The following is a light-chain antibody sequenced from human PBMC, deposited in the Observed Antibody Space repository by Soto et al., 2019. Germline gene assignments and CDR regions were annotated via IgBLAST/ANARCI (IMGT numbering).Light chain of an antibody. V-gene: IGLV2-14*01. CDR2: DVT. CDR3: TSYTSSSTLV. Sequence: QSALTQPASVSGSPGQSITISCTGTSSDVGGYNYVSWYQQHPGRAPKLMIYDVTDRPSGVSSRFSGSKSGNTASLTISGLQAEDEDHYYCTSYTSSSTLVFGGGTKLTVL. J-gene: IGLJ2*01. CDR1: SSDVGGYNY.